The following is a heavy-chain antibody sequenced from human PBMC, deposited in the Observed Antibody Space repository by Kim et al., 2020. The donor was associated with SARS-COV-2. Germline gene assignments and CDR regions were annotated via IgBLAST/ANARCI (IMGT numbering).Heavy chain of an antibody. CDR2: ISSSGFTI. D-gene: IGHD2-21*02. CDR3: ARDLFEGDSRWSYGMDA. CDR1: GFTFSDYY. Sequence: GGSLRLSCAASGFTFSDYYMSWMRQAPGKGLEWVSYISSSGFTIYYPDSVKGRFTISRDNAKNSLYLQMNSLRAEDTAVYYCARDLFEGDSRWSYGMDAWGQGTTVTVSS. V-gene: IGHV3-11*01. J-gene: IGHJ6*02.